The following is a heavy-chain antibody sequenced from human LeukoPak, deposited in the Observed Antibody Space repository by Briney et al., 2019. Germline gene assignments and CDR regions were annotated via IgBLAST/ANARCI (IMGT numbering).Heavy chain of an antibody. D-gene: IGHD3-22*01. Sequence: GGSLRLSCAASGFTFSSYGMHWVRQAPGKGLEWVAVISYDGSNKYYADSVKGRFTISRDNSKNTLYLQMNSLRAEDTAVYYCARGYYYDSSGYYGTETPAWAYWGQGTLVTVSS. J-gene: IGHJ4*02. CDR2: ISYDGSNK. CDR1: GFTFSSYG. CDR3: ARGYYYDSSGYYGTETPAWAY. V-gene: IGHV3-30*03.